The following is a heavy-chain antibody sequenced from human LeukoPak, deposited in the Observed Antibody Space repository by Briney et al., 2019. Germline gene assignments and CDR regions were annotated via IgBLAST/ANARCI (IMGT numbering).Heavy chain of an antibody. J-gene: IGHJ4*01. CDR2: NSISSSSI. V-gene: IGHV3-21*01. CDR3: ARASGDIVETATMGSD. D-gene: IGHD5-18*01. Sequence: GGSLRLSCAVSGFPFNSYSMHCAPQAPGKGLVGVSSNSISSSSIFCTDSVRGRYTLSRDNAKHALYLQVHSQRAEDAGVYYWARASGDIVETATMGSDWGQGPLVTVSS. CDR1: GFPFNSYS.